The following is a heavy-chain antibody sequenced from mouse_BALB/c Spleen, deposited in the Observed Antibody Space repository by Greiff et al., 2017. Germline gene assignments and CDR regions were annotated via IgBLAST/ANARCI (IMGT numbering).Heavy chain of an antibody. V-gene: IGHV5-17*02. CDR1: GFTFSSFG. CDR2: ISSGSSTI. Sequence: DVKLVESGGGLVQPGGSRKLSCAASGFTFSSFGMHWVRQAPEKGLEWVAYISSGSSTIYYADTVKGRFTISRDNPKNTLFLQMTSLRSEDTAMYYCASKTFAYWGQGTLVTVSA. CDR3: ASKTFAY. J-gene: IGHJ3*01.